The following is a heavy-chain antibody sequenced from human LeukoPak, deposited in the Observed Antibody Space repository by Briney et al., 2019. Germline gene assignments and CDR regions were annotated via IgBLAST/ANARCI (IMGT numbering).Heavy chain of an antibody. CDR1: GFDFSSYG. V-gene: IGHV3-23*01. CDR3: AKSPSDISGYYLDAFDI. Sequence: GGSLRLSCAASGFDFSSYGMSWVRQAPGKGLEWVSAISGSGGSTYYADSVKGRFTISRDNSKNTLYLQMNTLRAEDTAVYYCAKSPSDISGYYLDAFDIWGQGTMVTVSS. J-gene: IGHJ3*02. D-gene: IGHD3-22*01. CDR2: ISGSGGST.